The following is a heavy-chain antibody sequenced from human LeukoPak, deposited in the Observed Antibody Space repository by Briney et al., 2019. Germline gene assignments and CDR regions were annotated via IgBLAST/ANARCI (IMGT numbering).Heavy chain of an antibody. Sequence: GGSLRLSCAASGFTFSIYSMNWVRQAPGKGLEWLSSITSSSNYIYYADSVKGRFTISRDNVQNSLYLQMNSLRAVDTAMYYCARDRGYFDNWGQGTLVTVSS. CDR2: ITSSSNYI. V-gene: IGHV3-21*01. CDR3: ARDRGYFDN. CDR1: GFTFSIYS. J-gene: IGHJ4*02.